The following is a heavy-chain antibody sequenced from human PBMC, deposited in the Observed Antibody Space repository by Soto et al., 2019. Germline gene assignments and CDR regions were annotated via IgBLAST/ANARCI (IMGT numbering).Heavy chain of an antibody. J-gene: IGHJ4*02. CDR2: MSGSSSTT. V-gene: IGHV3-23*01. D-gene: IGHD1-7*01. Sequence: EVRLLESGGGLVKPGGSLRLSCATSGLTFSNYAMSWVRQAPGGGLEWVSSMSGSSSTTYYADSERGRFTISRDRSMITLYLQMSSLRAEDTALYYCAKNQERELPRVIDFWGQGTLVTVSS. CDR1: GLTFSNYA. CDR3: AKNQERELPRVIDF.